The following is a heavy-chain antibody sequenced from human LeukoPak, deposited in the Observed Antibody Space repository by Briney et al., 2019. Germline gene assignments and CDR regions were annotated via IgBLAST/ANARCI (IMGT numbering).Heavy chain of an antibody. V-gene: IGHV3-11*01. D-gene: IGHD3-22*01. CDR3: ARVPLPTYYYDSSGYYLDY. J-gene: IGHJ4*02. CDR2: ISSSGSTI. CDR1: GFTFSDYY. Sequence: GGSLRLSCAASGFTFSDYYMSWIRQAPGKGLEWVSYISSSGSTIYYADSVKGRFTISRDNAKNSLYLQMNSLRAEDTAVYYCARVPLPTYYYDSSGYYLDYWGQGTLVTVSS.